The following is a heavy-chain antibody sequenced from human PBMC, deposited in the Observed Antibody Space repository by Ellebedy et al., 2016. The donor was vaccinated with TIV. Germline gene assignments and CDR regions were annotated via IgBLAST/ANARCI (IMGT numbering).Heavy chain of an antibody. V-gene: IGHV4-39*01. CDR3: ARHASLATMPLDP. CDR2: LYSSGST. D-gene: IGHD5-24*01. J-gene: IGHJ5*02. Sequence: SETLSLTCTVSGGSISSSSYYWGWIRQPPGKGLEWIGSLYSSGSTYYNPSLKSRVTISVDTSKNQFSLKLSSVTAADTAVYYCARHASLATMPLDPWGQGTLVTVSS. CDR1: GGSISSSSYY.